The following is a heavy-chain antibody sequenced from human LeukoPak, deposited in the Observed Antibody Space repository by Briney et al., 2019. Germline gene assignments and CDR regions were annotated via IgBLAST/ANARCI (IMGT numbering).Heavy chain of an antibody. J-gene: IGHJ4*02. D-gene: IGHD5-18*01. CDR3: ARTDSYGYVHDY. V-gene: IGHV3-53*01. CDR2: IYSGGST. CDR1: GFTVSSNY. Sequence: GGSLRLSCAASGFTVSSNYMSWVRQAPGKGLEWVSVIYSGGSTYYADSVKGRFTISRDNSKSTLYIQMNSLRAEDTAVYYCARTDSYGYVHDYWGQGTLVTVSS.